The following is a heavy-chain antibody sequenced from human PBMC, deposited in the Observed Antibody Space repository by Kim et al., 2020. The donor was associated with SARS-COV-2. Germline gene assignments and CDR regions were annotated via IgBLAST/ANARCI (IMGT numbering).Heavy chain of an antibody. CDR3: VKDSPPSVG. D-gene: IGHD2-15*01. CDR2: ST. V-gene: IGHV3-64D*09. J-gene: IGHJ4*02. Sequence: STYYADSVKGRFTISRDNSKNTLYLQMSSLRAEDTAVYYCVKDSPPSVGWGQGTLVTVSS.